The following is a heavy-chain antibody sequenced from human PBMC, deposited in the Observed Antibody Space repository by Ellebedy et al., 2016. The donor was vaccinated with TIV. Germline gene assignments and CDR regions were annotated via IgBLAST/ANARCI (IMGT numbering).Heavy chain of an antibody. D-gene: IGHD3-9*01. V-gene: IGHV3-23*01. Sequence: GGSLRLSCAASGFTFSSYAMSWVRQAPGKGLEWVSAISGSDDTTNYADSVKGRLTISRDNSMDTLYLQMNSLRAEDTAVYYCAKGEGDILTGYYRQDAFDIWGQGTMVTVSS. CDR2: ISGSDDTT. CDR1: GFTFSSYA. J-gene: IGHJ3*02. CDR3: AKGEGDILTGYYRQDAFDI.